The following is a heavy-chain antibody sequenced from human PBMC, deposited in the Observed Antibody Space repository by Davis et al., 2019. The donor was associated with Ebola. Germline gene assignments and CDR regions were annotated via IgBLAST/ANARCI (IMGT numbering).Heavy chain of an antibody. V-gene: IGHV4-59*01. CDR2: IYYIGST. J-gene: IGHJ5*02. CDR3: ARGNGDYPNWFDP. Sequence: SETLSLTCTVSGGSISSYYWSWLRQPPVKGLEWLGYIYYIGSTNYNPSLKSRVTISADTSKNQLSLKLSSVTAADTAVYYCARGNGDYPNWFDPWGQGTLVTVSS. D-gene: IGHD4-17*01. CDR1: GGSISSYY.